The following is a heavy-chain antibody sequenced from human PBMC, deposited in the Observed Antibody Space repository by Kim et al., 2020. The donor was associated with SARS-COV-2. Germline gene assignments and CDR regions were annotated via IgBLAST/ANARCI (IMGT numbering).Heavy chain of an antibody. CDR3: AADYFQH. Sequence: DGSNKYYADSVKGRFTISRDNSKNTLYLQMTSLRAEDTAVYYCAADYFQHWGQGTLVTVSS. V-gene: IGHV3-30*02. CDR2: DGSNK. J-gene: IGHJ1*01.